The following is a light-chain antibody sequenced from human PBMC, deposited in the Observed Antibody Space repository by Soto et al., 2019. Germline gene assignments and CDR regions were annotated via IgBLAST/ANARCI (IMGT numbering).Light chain of an antibody. CDR3: KSYAGSNTYV. V-gene: IGLV2-8*01. CDR2: EVV. J-gene: IGLJ1*01. Sequence: VLTQPPSASGSPGQSVTISCTGTKNDIGVYDFVSWYQHHPGKAPRLIIYEVVQRPSGVPDRFSGSKSGNTASLTVSGLPAADEADYFCKSYAGSNTYVLGRVTKVNVL. CDR1: KNDIGVYDF.